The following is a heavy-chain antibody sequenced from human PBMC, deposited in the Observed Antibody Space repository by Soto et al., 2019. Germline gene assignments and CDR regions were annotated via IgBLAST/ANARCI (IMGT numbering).Heavy chain of an antibody. CDR2: ISYDGSNK. D-gene: IGHD2-21*01. V-gene: IGHV3-30*18. CDR3: AKDPNPGGPTGHITD. J-gene: IGHJ4*02. CDR1: GFSFSSDG. Sequence: QVQLVASGGGVVQPGRSLRLSCAASGFSFSSDGMHWVRQAPGKGLEWVAVISYDGSNKYYADSVKGRFTISRDKSKNALYRQMNSLRTEDTAVYYCAKDPNPGGPTGHITDWGQGTLVTVSS.